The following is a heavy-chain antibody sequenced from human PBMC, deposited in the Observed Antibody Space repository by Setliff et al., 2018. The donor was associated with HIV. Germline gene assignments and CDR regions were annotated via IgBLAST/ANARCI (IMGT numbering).Heavy chain of an antibody. CDR1: GRSFSGYY. D-gene: IGHD7-27*01. V-gene: IGHV4-34*01. CDR2: INHSGGT. Sequence: SETLSLTCCVYGRSFSGYYWNWIRQSPGKGLEWIGEINHSGGTNYNPSLKSRVTISIDTSKNQFSLNVSSVTAADTALYYCARGWGHDGFDFWGQGTMVPVSS. J-gene: IGHJ3*01. CDR3: ARGWGHDGFDF.